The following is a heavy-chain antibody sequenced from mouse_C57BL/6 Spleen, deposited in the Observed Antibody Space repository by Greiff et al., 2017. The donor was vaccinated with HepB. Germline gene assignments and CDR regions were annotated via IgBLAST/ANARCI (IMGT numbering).Heavy chain of an antibody. CDR3: ARGGDLFYAMDY. Sequence: QVQLKESGAELVKPGASVKISCKASGYEFSSYWMNWVKQRPGKGLEWIGQIYPGDGDTNYNGKFKGKATLTADKSSSTSYMQLSSLTSEDSAVYFFARGGDLFYAMDYWGQGTSVTVSS. J-gene: IGHJ4*01. CDR1: GYEFSSYW. V-gene: IGHV1-80*01. CDR2: IYPGDGDT.